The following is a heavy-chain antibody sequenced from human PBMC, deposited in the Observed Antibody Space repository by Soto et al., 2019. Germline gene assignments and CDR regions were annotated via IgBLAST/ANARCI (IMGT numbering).Heavy chain of an antibody. CDR2: INHSGST. D-gene: IGHD1-1*01. V-gene: IGHV4-34*01. CDR3: AKPPRSKLERLSWFDP. CDR1: GGSFSGYY. Sequence: SETLSLTCAVYGGSFSGYYWTWIRQPPGTGLEWIGEINHSGSTNYNPSLKSRVTISVDTSKNQFSLKLTSVTAADTAVYYCAKPPRSKLERLSWFDPWGQGTLVTVSS. J-gene: IGHJ5*02.